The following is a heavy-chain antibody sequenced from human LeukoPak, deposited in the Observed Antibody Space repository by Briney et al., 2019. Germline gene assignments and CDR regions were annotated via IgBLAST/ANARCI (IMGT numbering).Heavy chain of an antibody. CDR3: ASRHDFWSNYYRGEAFDI. Sequence: KPSETLSLTCTVSGGSISSGGYYWSWIRQPPGKGLEWIGYIYHTGSTYYNPSLKSRVIISEDRSKNQFSLRVNSVTAADAAVYYCASRHDFWSNYYRGEAFDIWGQGTMVTVSS. D-gene: IGHD3-3*01. CDR2: IYHTGST. J-gene: IGHJ3*02. CDR1: GGSISSGGYY. V-gene: IGHV4-30-2*01.